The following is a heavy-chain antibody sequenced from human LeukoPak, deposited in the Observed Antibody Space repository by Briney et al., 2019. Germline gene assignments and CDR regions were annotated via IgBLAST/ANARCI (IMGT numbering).Heavy chain of an antibody. CDR3: AREAYNWNHGVPFDY. CDR1: GFTFSDYY. Sequence: PGGSLRLSCAASGFTFSDYYMSWIRQAPGKGLEWVSYISSSGSTIYYADSVKGRFTISRDNAKNSLYLQMNSLRAEDTAVYYCAREAYNWNHGVPFDYWAREPWSPSPQ. V-gene: IGHV3-11*01. J-gene: IGHJ4*02. CDR2: ISSSGSTI. D-gene: IGHD1-20*01.